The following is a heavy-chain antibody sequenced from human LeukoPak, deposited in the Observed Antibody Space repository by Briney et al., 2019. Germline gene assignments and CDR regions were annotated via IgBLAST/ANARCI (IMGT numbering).Heavy chain of an antibody. CDR2: MNPNSGNT. V-gene: IGHV1-8*01. J-gene: IGHJ4*02. CDR3: ARGDYYDSSGYYRIGLDY. D-gene: IGHD3-22*01. CDR1: GYTFTSYD. Sequence: ASVKVSCKASGYTFTSYDINWVRQATGQGLEWMGWMNPNSGNTGYAQKFQGRVTMTRNTSISTAYMELSSLRSEDTAVYYCARGDYYDSSGYYRIGLDYWGQGTLVTVSS.